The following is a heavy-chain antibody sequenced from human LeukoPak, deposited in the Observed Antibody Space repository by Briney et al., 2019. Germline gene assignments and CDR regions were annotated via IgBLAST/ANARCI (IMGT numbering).Heavy chain of an antibody. J-gene: IGHJ4*02. CDR1: GFTFSIYA. CDR3: AKKGYYDGSGYYMYYFDH. Sequence: QAGGSLRLSCAASGFTFSIYAMSWVRQAPGKGLEWVSAISGSDGTAYYADSVKGRFTISRDNSKNTLYLQMNSLRAEDTAVYYCAKKGYYDGSGYYMYYFDHWGQGTLVTVSS. CDR2: ISGSDGTA. V-gene: IGHV3-23*01. D-gene: IGHD3-22*01.